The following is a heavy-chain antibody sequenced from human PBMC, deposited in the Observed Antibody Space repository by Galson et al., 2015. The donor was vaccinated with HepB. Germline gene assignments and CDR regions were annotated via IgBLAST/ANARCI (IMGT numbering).Heavy chain of an antibody. CDR3: TTDYGWSGYYHFDY. V-gene: IGHV3-15*01. Sequence: SLRLSCAASGFTFSNAWMSWVRQAPGKGLEWVGRIKSKTDGGTTDYAAPVKGRFTISRDDSKNTLYLQMNSLKTEDTAVYYCTTDYGWSGYYHFDYWGQGTLVTVSS. CDR2: IKSKTDGGTT. D-gene: IGHD3-3*01. J-gene: IGHJ4*02. CDR1: GFTFSNAW.